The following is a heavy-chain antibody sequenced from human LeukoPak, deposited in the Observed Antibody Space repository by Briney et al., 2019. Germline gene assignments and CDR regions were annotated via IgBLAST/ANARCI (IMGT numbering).Heavy chain of an antibody. Sequence: GGSLRLSCAASGFTFSNYGMHWVRQAPGKGLEWVAFIRYDGSSKYYADSVKGRFTISRDNSKNTLYLQMNSLRVEDTAVYYCAKDRDYSSSWPRYYFDYWGQGTLVNVSS. CDR1: GFTFSNYG. D-gene: IGHD6-13*01. CDR2: IRYDGSSK. CDR3: AKDRDYSSSWPRYYFDY. J-gene: IGHJ4*02. V-gene: IGHV3-30*02.